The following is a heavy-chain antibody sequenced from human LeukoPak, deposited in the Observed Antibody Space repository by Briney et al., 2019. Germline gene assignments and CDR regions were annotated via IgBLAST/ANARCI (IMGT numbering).Heavy chain of an antibody. CDR2: ISYDGSNK. CDR1: GFTFSSYG. J-gene: IGHJ4*02. D-gene: IGHD6-13*01. V-gene: IGHV3-30*18. Sequence: PGGSVRLSCAASGFTFSSYGMHWVRQAPGKGLEWVAVISYDGSNKYYADSVKGRFTIYRDNSKNTLHLQMNSLRAEDTAVYYCAKDGVRKSSSWDHFDYWGQGTLLTVST. CDR3: AKDGVRKSSSWDHFDY.